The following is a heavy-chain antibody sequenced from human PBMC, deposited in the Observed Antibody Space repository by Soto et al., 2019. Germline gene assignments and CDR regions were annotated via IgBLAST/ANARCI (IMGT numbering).Heavy chain of an antibody. CDR3: ARGRRPGYSSGWYVRTNSSDP. CDR1: GGSFSGYY. V-gene: IGHV4-34*01. Sequence: SETLSLTCAVYGGSFSGYYWSWIRQPPGKGLEWIGEINHSGSTNYNPSLKSRVTISVDTSKNQFSLKLSSVTAADTAVYYCARGRRPGYSSGWYVRTNSSDPWGQGPLVTLAS. CDR2: INHSGST. D-gene: IGHD6-19*01. J-gene: IGHJ5*02.